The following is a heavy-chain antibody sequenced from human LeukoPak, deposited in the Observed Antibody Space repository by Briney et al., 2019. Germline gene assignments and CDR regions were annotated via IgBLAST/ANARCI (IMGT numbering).Heavy chain of an antibody. CDR3: AVLLAGVSDGFDNAFDI. CDR2: IYYSGST. Sequence: SSETLSLTCTVSGGSITSGDYYWSWIRQPPGKGPEWIGYIYYSGSTYYNPSLKSRVSISVDTSKNQFSLKLRSVTAADTAVYYCAVLLAGVSDGFDNAFDIWGQGTMVTVSS. D-gene: IGHD5-24*01. V-gene: IGHV4-30-4*01. J-gene: IGHJ3*02. CDR1: GGSITSGDYY.